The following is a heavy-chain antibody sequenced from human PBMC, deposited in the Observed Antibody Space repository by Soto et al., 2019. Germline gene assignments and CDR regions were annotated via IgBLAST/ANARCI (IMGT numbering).Heavy chain of an antibody. V-gene: IGHV3-64D*08. CDR1: GFTFSSYA. Sequence: GGSLRLSCSASGFTFSSYAMHWVRQAPGKGLEYVSAISSNGGSTYYADSVKGRFTISRDNSKNTLYLQMSSLRAEDTAVYYCVKDRYYYGSGSYSADAFDIWGQGTMVTVSS. D-gene: IGHD3-10*01. CDR3: VKDRYYYGSGSYSADAFDI. CDR2: ISSNGGST. J-gene: IGHJ3*02.